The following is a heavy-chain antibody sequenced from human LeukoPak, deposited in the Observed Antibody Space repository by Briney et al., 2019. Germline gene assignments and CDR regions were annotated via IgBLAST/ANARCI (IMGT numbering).Heavy chain of an antibody. CDR2: IYYTGTT. CDR3: AGTFSTAVVPGAFDI. CDR1: GVSISSSNYY. Sequence: SETLSLTCTVSGVSISSSNYYWGWIRQPPGKGLEWIGSIYYTGTTHYSPSLRSRLSISVDTSQNQFSLKLHSVTVADTAMYYCAGTFSTAVVPGAFDIWGQGTMVTVS. V-gene: IGHV4-39*01. D-gene: IGHD5-18*01. J-gene: IGHJ3*02.